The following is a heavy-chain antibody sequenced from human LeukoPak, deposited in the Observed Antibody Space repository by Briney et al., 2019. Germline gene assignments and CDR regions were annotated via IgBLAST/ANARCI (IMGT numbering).Heavy chain of an antibody. CDR1: GYTLTELS. Sequence: ASVKVSCKVSGYTLTELSMHWVRQAPGKGLEWMGGFDPEDGETIYAQKFQGRVTVTEDTSTDTAYMELSSLRSEDTAVYYCATSILGGSYYFDYWGQGTLVTVSS. D-gene: IGHD1-26*01. CDR2: FDPEDGET. V-gene: IGHV1-24*01. J-gene: IGHJ4*02. CDR3: ATSILGGSYYFDY.